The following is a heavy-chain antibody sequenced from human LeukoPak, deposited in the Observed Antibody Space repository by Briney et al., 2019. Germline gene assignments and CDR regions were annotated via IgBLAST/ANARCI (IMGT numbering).Heavy chain of an antibody. CDR3: ASDYGSGSFRFDY. V-gene: IGHV4-59*01. D-gene: IGHD3-10*01. CDR1: GGSISSYY. Sequence: PSETLCLTCTASGGSISSYYWSWIRQPPGKGLEWIGYISYSGSTIYNPSLKSRVTISLDTSRNQFSLKLRSVTAADTAVYYCASDYGSGSFRFDYWGQGTLVNVSS. CDR2: ISYSGST. J-gene: IGHJ4*02.